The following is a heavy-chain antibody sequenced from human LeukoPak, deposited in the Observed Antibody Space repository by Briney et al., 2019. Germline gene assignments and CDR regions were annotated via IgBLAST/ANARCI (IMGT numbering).Heavy chain of an antibody. V-gene: IGHV3-20*04. CDR1: GFTFSRNG. D-gene: IGHD2-8*02. CDR3: ARELVAYFDY. J-gene: IGHJ4*02. CDR2: INWNGGST. Sequence: PGGSLRLPCAASGFTFSRNGMSWVRQAPGKGLEWVSGINWNGGSTGYADSVKGRFTISRDNAKNSLYLQMNSLRAEDTALYYCARELVAYFDYWGQGTLVTVSS.